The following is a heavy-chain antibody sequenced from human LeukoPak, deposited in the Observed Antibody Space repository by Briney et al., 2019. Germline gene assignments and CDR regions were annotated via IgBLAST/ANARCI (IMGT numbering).Heavy chain of an antibody. V-gene: IGHV4-38-2*02. CDR3: ASSITVTTDY. J-gene: IGHJ4*02. Sequence: SETLSLTCTVSGYSISSGYYWGWIRQPPGKGLEWIGSVYHSGSTYYNPSLKSRVTVSVDTSKNQFSLKLSSVTAADTAVYYCASSITVTTDYWGQGTLVTVSS. CDR1: GYSISSGYY. D-gene: IGHD4-17*01. CDR2: VYHSGST.